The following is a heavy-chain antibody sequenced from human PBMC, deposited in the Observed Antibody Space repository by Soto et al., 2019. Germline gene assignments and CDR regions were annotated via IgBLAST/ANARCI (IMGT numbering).Heavy chain of an antibody. Sequence: PGGSLRLSCAASGFTFSSYAMSWVRQAPGKGLEWVSSISGSGDSAYYADSVKGRFTISRDNSKNTVYLQINSLRPEDTALYYCAKERSDHRIAAAAIDYWGQGAQVTVSS. CDR1: GFTFSSYA. J-gene: IGHJ4*02. V-gene: IGHV3-23*01. D-gene: IGHD6-25*01. CDR3: AKERSDHRIAAAAIDY. CDR2: ISGSGDSA.